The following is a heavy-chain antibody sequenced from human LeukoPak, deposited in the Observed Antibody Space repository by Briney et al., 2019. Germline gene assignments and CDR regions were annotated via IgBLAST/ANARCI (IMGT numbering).Heavy chain of an antibody. CDR3: ARGGRITMVRGVLGDHYYYYYMDV. Sequence: ASVKVSCKASGYTFTSYDINWVRQAPGQGLEWMGWMNPNSGNTGYAQKFQGRVTMTRNTSISTAYMELSSLRSEDTAVYYCARGGRITMVRGVLGDHYYYYYMDVWGKGTTVTVSS. CDR1: GYTFTSYD. J-gene: IGHJ6*03. CDR2: MNPNSGNT. D-gene: IGHD3-10*01. V-gene: IGHV1-8*01.